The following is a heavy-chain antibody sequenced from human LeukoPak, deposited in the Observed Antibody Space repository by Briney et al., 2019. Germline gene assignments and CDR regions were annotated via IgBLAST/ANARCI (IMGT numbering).Heavy chain of an antibody. CDR1: GGSMSSSSYY. CDR2: IYDRGST. CDR3: ARRGRVGGIDY. D-gene: IGHD6-19*01. Sequence: SQTLSLTGTLSGGSMSSSSYYCGWIRQPPGKGAQRFGRIYDRGSTYYNPSLKKRVTMSVDTSKTQFSLRQSSVAAAETAVYCCARRGRVGGIDYWGQGTLVTVSS. J-gene: IGHJ4*02. V-gene: IGHV4-39*01.